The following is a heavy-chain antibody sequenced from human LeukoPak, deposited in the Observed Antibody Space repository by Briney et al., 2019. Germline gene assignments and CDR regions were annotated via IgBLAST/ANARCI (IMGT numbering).Heavy chain of an antibody. V-gene: IGHV3-30-3*01. CDR2: ISYDGSNK. Sequence: GGSLRLSCAASGFTFSSYAIHWVRQAPGKGLEWVAVISYDGSNKYYADSVKGRFTISRDNSKNTLYLQMNSLRAEDTAVYYCARELAVAFDYWGQGTLVTVSS. CDR1: GFTFSSYA. CDR3: ARELAVAFDY. D-gene: IGHD6-19*01. J-gene: IGHJ4*02.